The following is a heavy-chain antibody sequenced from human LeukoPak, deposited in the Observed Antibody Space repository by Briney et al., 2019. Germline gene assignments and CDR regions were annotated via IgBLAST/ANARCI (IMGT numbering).Heavy chain of an antibody. CDR2: IGTAGDT. V-gene: IGHV3-13*01. D-gene: IGHD3-9*01. Sequence: GGSLRLSCAASGFTFSSYDMHWVRQATGKGLEWVSAIGTAGDTYYPGSVKGRFTISRENAKNSLYLQMNSLGAGDTAVYYCARGGGLRYFDYWGQGTLVTVSS. CDR3: ARGGGLRYFDY. J-gene: IGHJ4*02. CDR1: GFTFSSYD.